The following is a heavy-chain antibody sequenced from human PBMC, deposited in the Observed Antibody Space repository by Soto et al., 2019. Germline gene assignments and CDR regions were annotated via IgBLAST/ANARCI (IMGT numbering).Heavy chain of an antibody. CDR2: ISGSGGST. Sequence: GGSLRLSCAASGFTFSSYAMSWVRQAPGKGLEWVSAISGSGGSTYYADSVKGRFTISRDNSKNTLYLQMNSLRAEDTAVYYCAKGKSPTYYYYYYGMDVWGQGTTVTVSS. CDR3: AKGKSPTYYYYYYGMDV. J-gene: IGHJ6*02. V-gene: IGHV3-23*01. CDR1: GFTFSSYA.